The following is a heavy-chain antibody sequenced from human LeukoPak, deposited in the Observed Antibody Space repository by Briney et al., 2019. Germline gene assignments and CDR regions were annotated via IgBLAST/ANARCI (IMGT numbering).Heavy chain of an antibody. D-gene: IGHD3-10*01. Sequence: ASVKVSCKASGGTFSSYAISWVRQAPGQGLEWMGGIIPIFGTANYAQKFQGRVTITADESTSTAYMELSSLRSEDTAVYYCARDPNDYYGSGSYYNGGYWGQGTLVTVSS. V-gene: IGHV1-69*13. CDR1: GGTFSSYA. J-gene: IGHJ4*02. CDR2: IIPIFGTA. CDR3: ARDPNDYYGSGSYYNGGY.